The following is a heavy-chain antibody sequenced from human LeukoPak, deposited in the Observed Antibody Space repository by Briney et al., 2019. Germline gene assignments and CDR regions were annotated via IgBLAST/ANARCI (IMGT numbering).Heavy chain of an antibody. D-gene: IGHD6-13*01. CDR1: GFTFSSYV. Sequence: PGGSLRLSCAASGFTFSSYVMHWVRQAPGQGLEWMGIINPSGGSTSYAQKFQGRVTMTRDMSTSTVYMELSSLRSEDTAVYYCAAVIAAAGNDWFDPWGQGTLVTVSS. V-gene: IGHV1-46*01. J-gene: IGHJ5*02. CDR2: INPSGGST. CDR3: AAVIAAAGNDWFDP.